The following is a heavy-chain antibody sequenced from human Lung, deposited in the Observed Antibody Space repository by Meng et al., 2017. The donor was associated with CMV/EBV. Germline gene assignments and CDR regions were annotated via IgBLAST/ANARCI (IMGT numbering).Heavy chain of an antibody. CDR1: GFTFSSYA. Sequence: GGSLRLXCAASGFTFSSYAMHWVRQAPGKGLEWVAVISYDGSNKYYADSVKGRFTISRDNSKNTLYLQMNSLRAEDTAVYYCARDPGYCSSTSCITYYGMDVWGQGTXVTVSS. D-gene: IGHD2-2*01. CDR3: ARDPGYCSSTSCITYYGMDV. J-gene: IGHJ6*02. CDR2: ISYDGSNK. V-gene: IGHV3-30-3*01.